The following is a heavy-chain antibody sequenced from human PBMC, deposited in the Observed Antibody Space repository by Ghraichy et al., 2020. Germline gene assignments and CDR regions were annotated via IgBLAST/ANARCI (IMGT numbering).Heavy chain of an antibody. Sequence: GGSLTLSCAASGFTFSSYGMHWVRQAPGKGLEWVAFIWYDGSTKYYADSVKGRFTISRDNSKNTVYLQMNSLRVEDTALYYCAREAGYYFDYWGQGTRVTVSS. V-gene: IGHV3-33*01. CDR3: AREAGYYFDY. CDR1: GFTFSSYG. CDR2: IWYDGSTK. J-gene: IGHJ4*02.